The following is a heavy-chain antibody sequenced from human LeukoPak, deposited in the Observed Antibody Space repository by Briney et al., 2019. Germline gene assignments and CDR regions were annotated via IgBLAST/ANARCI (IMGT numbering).Heavy chain of an antibody. CDR1: EFTFSNYA. CDR3: ARDKGGMVPF. CDR2: ISASGGST. J-gene: IGHJ4*02. V-gene: IGHV3-23*01. Sequence: GGSLRLSCAASEFTFSNYAMSWVRQAPGKGLEWVSGISASGGSTYYADSVKGRFTISRDYSKNTLYLQMNSLRAEDTAVYFCARDKGGMVPFWGQGTLVTVSS. D-gene: IGHD3-10*01.